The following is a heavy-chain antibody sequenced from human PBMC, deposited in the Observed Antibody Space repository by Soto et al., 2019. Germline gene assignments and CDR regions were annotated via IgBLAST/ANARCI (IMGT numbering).Heavy chain of an antibody. V-gene: IGHV3-33*06. D-gene: IGHD5-18*01. CDR2: IWYDGSYK. CDR1: RFTFSNYG. J-gene: IGHJ4*02. CDR3: AKDEGRYTYGLRDC. Sequence: QVQLVESGGGVVQPGRSLRLSCSASRFTFSNYGMHWVRQAPGKGLEWVAVIWYDGSYKYYADSVKGRFTISRDNSRNTLYLQMNSLRAEDTAVYYCAKDEGRYTYGLRDCWGQGTLVTVSS.